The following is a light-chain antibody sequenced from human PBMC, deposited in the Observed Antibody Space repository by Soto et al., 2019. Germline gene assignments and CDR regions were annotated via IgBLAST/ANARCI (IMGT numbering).Light chain of an antibody. CDR1: QSVSNNY. Sequence: IVLTPSPGTLSLSPGERATLSCRASQSVSNNYLAWYQQKPGQAPRLLMFGASTRAAGFPDRFSGSGSGTDFTLTISRLEPEDFAVYYCQQYGSSPRTFGQGTKVDIK. CDR3: QQYGSSPRT. V-gene: IGKV3-20*01. CDR2: GAS. J-gene: IGKJ1*01.